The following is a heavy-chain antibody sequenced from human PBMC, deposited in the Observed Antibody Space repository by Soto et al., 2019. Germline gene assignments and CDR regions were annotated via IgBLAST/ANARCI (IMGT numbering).Heavy chain of an antibody. CDR1: GFTFSSYA. V-gene: IGHV3-30-3*01. J-gene: IGHJ3*02. CDR2: ISYDGSNK. D-gene: IGHD2-15*01. CDR3: ARAGYCSGGSCCSGPFDI. Sequence: GGSLRLSCAASGFTFSSYAMHWVRQAPGKGLEWVAVISYDGSNKYYADSVKGRFTISRDNSKNTLYLQMNSLRAEDTAVYYCARAGYCSGGSCCSGPFDIWGQGTMVTVSS.